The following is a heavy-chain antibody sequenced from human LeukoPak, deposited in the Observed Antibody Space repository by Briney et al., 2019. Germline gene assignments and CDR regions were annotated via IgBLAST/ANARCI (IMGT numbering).Heavy chain of an antibody. CDR2: ISGSVGIT. V-gene: IGHV3-23*01. CDR3: AKVSSESDAFDI. Sequence: GGSLRLSCAASGFTVSSNCMSWVRQPPGKGLEWVSRISGSVGITFYADSVKGRFTISRDNSKNTLYMQMNSLRAEDTAVYYCAKVSSESDAFDIWGQGTMVTVSS. CDR1: GFTVSSNC. J-gene: IGHJ3*02.